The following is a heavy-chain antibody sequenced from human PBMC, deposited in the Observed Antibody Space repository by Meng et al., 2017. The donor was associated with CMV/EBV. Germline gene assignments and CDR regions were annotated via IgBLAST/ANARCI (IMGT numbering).Heavy chain of an antibody. J-gene: IGHJ4*02. V-gene: IGHV3-30-3*01. CDR3: ARDRGYDFWSGSTDY. CDR2: ISYDGSNK. D-gene: IGHD3-3*01. CDR1: GFTFSSYA. Sequence: GESLKISCAASGFTFSSYAMHWVRQAPGKGLGWVAVISYDGSNKYYADSVKGRFTISRDNSKNTLYLQMNSLRAEDTAVYYCARDRGYDFWSGSTDYWGQGTLVTVSS.